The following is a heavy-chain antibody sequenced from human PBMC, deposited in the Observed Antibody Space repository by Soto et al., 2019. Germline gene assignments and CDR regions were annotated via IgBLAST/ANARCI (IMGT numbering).Heavy chain of an antibody. CDR2: ISAYNGNT. J-gene: IGHJ3*02. CDR3: ARDLGLSPYYYGSGSPGAFDI. Sequence: GASVKVSCKASGYTFTSYGISWVRQAPGQGLEWMGWISAYNGNTNYAQKLQGRVTMTTDTSTSTAYMELRSLRSDDTAVYYCARDLGLSPYYYGSGSPGAFDIWGQGTMVTVSS. CDR1: GYTFTSYG. D-gene: IGHD3-10*01. V-gene: IGHV1-18*01.